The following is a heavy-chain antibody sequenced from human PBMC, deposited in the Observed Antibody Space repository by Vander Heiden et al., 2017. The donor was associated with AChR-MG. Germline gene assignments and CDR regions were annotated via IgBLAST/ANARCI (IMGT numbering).Heavy chain of an antibody. D-gene: IGHD2-21*01. J-gene: IGHJ5*02. CDR1: GFTLTSDS. CDR3: GRGDLRWGWVDP. Sequence: EVQLVESGGGLVQPGGSLRLSCAVSGFTLTSDSMSWVRQAPGKGLEWVAKINEDGSQKYSLDSLKGRFTISRDTAKNSLYLQINSLRAEDTAIYYCGRGDLRWGWVDPWGQGTLVTVSS. V-gene: IGHV3-7*01. CDR2: INEDGSQK.